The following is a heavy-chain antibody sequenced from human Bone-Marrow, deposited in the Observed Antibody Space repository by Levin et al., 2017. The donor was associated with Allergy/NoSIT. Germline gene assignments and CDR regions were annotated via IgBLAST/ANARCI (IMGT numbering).Heavy chain of an antibody. CDR1: GYIFTGYY. CDR3: ARRGYYDFWSGYYKDFDY. Sequence: ASVKVSCKASGYIFTGYYMHWVRQAPGQGLEWMGWINPNSGGTNYAQKFQGRVTMTRDTSISTAYMELSSLRSDDTAVYYCARRGYYDFWSGYYKDFDYWGQGTLVTVSS. D-gene: IGHD3-3*01. J-gene: IGHJ4*02. V-gene: IGHV1-2*02. CDR2: INPNSGGT.